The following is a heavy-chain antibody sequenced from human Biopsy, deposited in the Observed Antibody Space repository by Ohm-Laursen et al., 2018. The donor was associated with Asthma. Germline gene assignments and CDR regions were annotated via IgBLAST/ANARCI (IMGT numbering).Heavy chain of an antibody. D-gene: IGHD3-9*01. J-gene: IGHJ3*01. CDR3: ARTYYDFLTGQVKDVFGV. CDR1: GYNFISFA. V-gene: IGHV1-3*04. CDR2: ANTGNGDT. Sequence: ASVKVSCKASGYNFISFAIHWVRQAPGQRLEWMGWANTGNGDTKYSQRFQGRVTITRDTSASTAYMELRSLRSEDTATYYCARTYYDFLTGQVKDVFGVWGQGTMVTVSS.